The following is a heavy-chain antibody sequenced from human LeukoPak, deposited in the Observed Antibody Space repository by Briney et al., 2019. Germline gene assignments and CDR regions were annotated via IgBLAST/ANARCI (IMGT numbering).Heavy chain of an antibody. V-gene: IGHV4-4*07. CDR1: GDSISSYY. D-gene: IGHD1-14*01. Sequence: EASETLSLTCTVSGDSISSYYWTWLRQPAGKGLDWIGRIFPGGTSYSNPSLKSRVTLSVDTSKNQFSLRLTSVTAADTAVYYCARGPLTEAHTFDIWGQGTMVTVSS. CDR2: IFPGGTS. J-gene: IGHJ3*02. CDR3: ARGPLTEAHTFDI.